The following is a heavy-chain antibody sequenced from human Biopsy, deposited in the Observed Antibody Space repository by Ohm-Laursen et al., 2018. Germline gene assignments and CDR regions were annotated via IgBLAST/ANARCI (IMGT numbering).Heavy chain of an antibody. D-gene: IGHD3-22*01. CDR3: GRREVVITHDAFDT. J-gene: IGHJ3*02. CDR2: VYYSGST. Sequence: TLSLTCNVSGGDINNYYWTWIRQPPGKGLEWIGDVYYSGSTNRNPSLKSRVTILVDTPKNQFSLKLNSVTAADTAVYYCGRREVVITHDAFDTWGQGTMVTVSS. CDR1: GGDINNYY. V-gene: IGHV4-59*08.